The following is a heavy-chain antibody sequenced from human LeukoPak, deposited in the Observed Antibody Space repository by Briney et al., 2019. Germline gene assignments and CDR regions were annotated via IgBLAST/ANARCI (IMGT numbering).Heavy chain of an antibody. J-gene: IGHJ2*01. V-gene: IGHV3-23*01. CDR3: AGYCSSTSCYAYWYFDL. D-gene: IGHD2-2*01. CDR1: GFTFSSYA. CDR2: ISGSGGST. Sequence: GGSLRLSCAASGFTFSSYAMSWVRQAPGKGLEWVSAISGSGGSTYYADSVKGRFTISRDNSKNTLYLQMNSLRAEDTAVYYCAGYCSSTSCYAYWYFDLWGRGTLVTVSS.